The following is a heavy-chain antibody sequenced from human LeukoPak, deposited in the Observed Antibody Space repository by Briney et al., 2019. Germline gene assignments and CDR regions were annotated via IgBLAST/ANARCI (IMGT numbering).Heavy chain of an antibody. D-gene: IGHD3-10*01. V-gene: IGHV3-23*01. CDR3: SKDLLAATVVRGVDV. Sequence: PGGSLTLSYAHCGCTFNHYALLEVHQAPGKGLEWVSAISGSGGSTYYADSVKGRFTISRDNSKNTLYLQMNSLRAEDTAVYYCSKDLLAATVVRGVDVWGQGTTVTVSS. CDR1: GCTFNHYA. J-gene: IGHJ6*02. CDR2: ISGSGGST.